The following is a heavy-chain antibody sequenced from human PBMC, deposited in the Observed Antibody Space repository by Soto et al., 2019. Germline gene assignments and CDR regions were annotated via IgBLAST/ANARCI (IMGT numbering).Heavy chain of an antibody. CDR1: GYTFTGYY. V-gene: IGHV1-2*02. D-gene: IGHD2-2*01. J-gene: IGHJ4*02. CDR3: RAFGYCSSTSCYSAVVDY. CDR2: INPNSGGT. Sequence: ASVKVSCKASGYTFTGYYMHWVRQAPGQGLEWMGWINPNSGGTNYAQKFQGRVTMTRDTSISTAYMELSRLRSDDTAVYYCRAFGYCSSTSCYSAVVDYWGQGTLVTVSS.